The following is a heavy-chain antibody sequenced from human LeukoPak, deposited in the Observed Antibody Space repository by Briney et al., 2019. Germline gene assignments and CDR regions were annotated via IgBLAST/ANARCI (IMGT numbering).Heavy chain of an antibody. CDR3: ARSGYSSGWYFDY. Sequence: SETLSLTCTISGGSISSYYWSWIRQPPGKGLEWIGYIYYSGSTNYNPSLKSRVTISVDTSKNQFSLKLSSVTAADTAVYYCARSGYSSGWYFDYWGQGTLVTVSS. J-gene: IGHJ4*02. V-gene: IGHV4-59*01. CDR1: GGSISSYY. CDR2: IYYSGST. D-gene: IGHD6-19*01.